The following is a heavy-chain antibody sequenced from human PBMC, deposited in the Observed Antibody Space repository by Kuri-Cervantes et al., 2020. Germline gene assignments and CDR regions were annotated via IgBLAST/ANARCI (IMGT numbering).Heavy chain of an antibody. CDR1: GGSISSGGYS. CDR3: ARGRNRVREVIIPLYYFDY. CDR2: IYHSGGT. V-gene: IGHV4-30-2*01. D-gene: IGHD3-10*01. J-gene: IGHJ4*02. Sequence: SQTLSLTCAVSGGSISSGGYSWSWIRQPPGKGLEWIGYIYHSGGTYYNPSLKSRVTISVDRSKNQFSLKLSSVTAADTAVYYCARGRNRVREVIIPLYYFDYWGQGTLVTVSS.